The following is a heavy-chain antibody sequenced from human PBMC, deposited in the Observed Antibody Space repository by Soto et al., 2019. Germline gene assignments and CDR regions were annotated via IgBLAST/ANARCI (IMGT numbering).Heavy chain of an antibody. Sequence: QVQMVQSGAEVKTPGASVRVSCKVSGDTFTDLSIHWVRQAPGKGLEWMGGFDPEAGEKLYAQRLQGRVIMTEDTSTDTAYMERSSPGSEETAIYYSATVAGHVDQSPGRDHWWGQGTRVNVPS. CDR1: GDTFTDLS. CDR2: FDPEAGEK. D-gene: IGHD3-10*01. V-gene: IGHV1-24*01. CDR3: ATVAGHVDQSPGRDHW. J-gene: IGHJ4*02.